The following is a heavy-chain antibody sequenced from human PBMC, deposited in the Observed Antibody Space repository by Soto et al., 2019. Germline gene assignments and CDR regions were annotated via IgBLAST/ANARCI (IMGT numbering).Heavy chain of an antibody. CDR3: ARDPTDADETPYYYYGMDV. CDR1: GDSITNSDYY. CDR2: IDYSGNT. V-gene: IGHV4-30-4*02. J-gene: IGHJ6*02. Sequence: SETLSLTCTVSGDSITNSDYYWNWIRQSPGKGLEWIASIDYSGNTYYNPSLKSRVTISVDTSKNQFSLKLSSVTAADTAVYYCARDPTDADETPYYYYGMDVWGQGTTVTVSS.